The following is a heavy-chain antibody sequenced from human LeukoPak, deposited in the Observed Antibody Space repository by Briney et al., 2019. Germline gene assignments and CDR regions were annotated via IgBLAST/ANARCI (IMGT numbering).Heavy chain of an antibody. CDR1: GFTVSSYA. Sequence: GGSLRLSCAASGFTVSSYAIHWVRQAPGKGLEWVAVISYDGSNKYYADSVKGRFTISRDNSKNTLYLQMNSLRAEDTAVYYCARVGSKYSSSWYILDYWGQGTLVTVSS. V-gene: IGHV3-30*04. CDR3: ARVGSKYSSSWYILDY. CDR2: ISYDGSNK. J-gene: IGHJ4*02. D-gene: IGHD6-13*01.